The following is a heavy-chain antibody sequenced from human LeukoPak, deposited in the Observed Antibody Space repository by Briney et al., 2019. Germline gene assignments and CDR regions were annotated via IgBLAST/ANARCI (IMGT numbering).Heavy chain of an antibody. Sequence: PGGSLRLSCAASGFTVSSNYMSWVRQAPGKGLEWVSVIYSGGSTDYADSVKGRFTISRDNSKNPLYLQMNSLRAEDTAVYYCARGSGTYGNHAWGQGPLVTVSS. CDR1: GFTVSSNY. D-gene: IGHD1-26*01. V-gene: IGHV3-53*01. CDR2: IYSGGST. CDR3: ARGSGTYGNHA. J-gene: IGHJ5*02.